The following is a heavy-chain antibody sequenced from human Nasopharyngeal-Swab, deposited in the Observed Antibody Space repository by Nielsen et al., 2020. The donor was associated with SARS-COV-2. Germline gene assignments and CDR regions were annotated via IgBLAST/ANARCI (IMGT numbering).Heavy chain of an antibody. V-gene: IGHV3-33*01. Sequence: GESLKISCAASEFTFSNYGMHWVRQAPGKGLEWVAVIWYDGSNKYYADSVKGRFTISRDNSKNTVYLQMNSLRAEDTAVYYCAAAPSGDYGGYWGQGTLVTVSS. CDR2: IWYDGSNK. CDR3: AAAPSGDYGGY. J-gene: IGHJ4*02. CDR1: EFTFSNYG. D-gene: IGHD4-23*01.